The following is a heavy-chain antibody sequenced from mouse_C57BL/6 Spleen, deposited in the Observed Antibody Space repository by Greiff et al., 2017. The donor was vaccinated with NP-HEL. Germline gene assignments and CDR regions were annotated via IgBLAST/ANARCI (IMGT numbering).Heavy chain of an antibody. V-gene: IGHV5-9*01. J-gene: IGHJ1*03. Sequence: EVQLVESGGGLVKPGGSLKLSCAASGFTFSSYTMSWVRQTPEKRLEWVATISGGGGNTYYPDSVKGRFTISRDNAKNTLYLQMSSLRSEDTALYYCARQADYYGSSWYFDVWGTGTTVTVSS. CDR3: ARQADYYGSSWYFDV. CDR2: ISGGGGNT. D-gene: IGHD1-1*01. CDR1: GFTFSSYT.